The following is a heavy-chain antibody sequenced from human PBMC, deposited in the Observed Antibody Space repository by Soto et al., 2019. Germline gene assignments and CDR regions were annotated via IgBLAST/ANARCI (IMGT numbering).Heavy chain of an antibody. CDR2: IRSKAYGGTT. CDR1: GFTFGDYA. CDR3: TRDSNYDILTGYQYYFDY. V-gene: IGHV3-49*03. Sequence: GGSLRLSCTASGFTFGDYAMSWFRQAPGKGLEWVGFIRSKAYGGTTEYAASVKGRFTISRDDSKSIAYLQMNSLKTEDTAVYYCTRDSNYDILTGYQYYFDYWGQGTLVTVSS. J-gene: IGHJ4*02. D-gene: IGHD3-9*01.